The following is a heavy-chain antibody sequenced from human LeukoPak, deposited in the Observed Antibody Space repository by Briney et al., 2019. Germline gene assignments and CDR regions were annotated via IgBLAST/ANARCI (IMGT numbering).Heavy chain of an antibody. V-gene: IGHV3-11*01. Sequence: GGSLRLSCAASGFTFSDYYMSWIRQAPGKGLEWLSYISESGDTIYHADSVKGRFTISRDNGKSSLYLQMNSLRAEDTAVYYCARGRQVGASTVEDYWGQGTLVTVSS. CDR1: GFTFSDYY. CDR3: ARGRQVGASTVEDY. D-gene: IGHD1-26*01. CDR2: ISESGDTI. J-gene: IGHJ4*02.